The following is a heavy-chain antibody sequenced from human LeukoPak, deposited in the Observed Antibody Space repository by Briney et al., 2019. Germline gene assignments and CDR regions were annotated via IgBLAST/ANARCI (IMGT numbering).Heavy chain of an antibody. CDR3: ARAGRSSSWTIDY. Sequence: GRSLRLSCAASGFTFSSYAMHWVRQTPGKGLESVAVISYDGSNKYYADSVKGRFTISRDNSKNTLYLQMNSLRAEDTAVYYCARAGRSSSWTIDYWGQGTLVTVSS. J-gene: IGHJ4*02. CDR2: ISYDGSNK. V-gene: IGHV3-30*01. D-gene: IGHD6-13*01. CDR1: GFTFSSYA.